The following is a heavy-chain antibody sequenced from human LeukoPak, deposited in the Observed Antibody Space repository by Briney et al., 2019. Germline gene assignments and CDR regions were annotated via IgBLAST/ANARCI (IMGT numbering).Heavy chain of an antibody. CDR1: GFTFSTYA. J-gene: IGHJ4*02. Sequence: GGSLRLSCAASGFTFSTYAMSWVRQAPGKGLEWVSAISGSGGTTYYADSVKGRFTISGDNSKNALYLQMNSLRADDTAVYYCAKDNQYYYETSNYYYFDNWGQGTLVTVSS. CDR2: ISGSGGTT. D-gene: IGHD3-22*01. CDR3: AKDNQYYYETSNYYYFDN. V-gene: IGHV3-23*01.